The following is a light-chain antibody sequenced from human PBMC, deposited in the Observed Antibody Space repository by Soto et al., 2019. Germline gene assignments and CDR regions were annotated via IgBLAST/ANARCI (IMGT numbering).Light chain of an antibody. Sequence: AIQITQSPSSLSASVGDRVTITCRASQAIGNDLGWYQQKPGKAPDLLIYAASSLQGGVPSRFSGSGSGTGFTLTISSLHPEDFATYYCLQAYNYPWTFGPGTRVEI. CDR3: LQAYNYPWT. J-gene: IGKJ1*01. CDR2: AAS. V-gene: IGKV1-6*01. CDR1: QAIGND.